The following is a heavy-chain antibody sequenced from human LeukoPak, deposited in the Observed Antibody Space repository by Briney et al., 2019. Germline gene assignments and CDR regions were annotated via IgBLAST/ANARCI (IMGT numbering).Heavy chain of an antibody. CDR3: AKDIGGYPPGGVRYFDY. Sequence: PGGFLRLSCAASGFTFDDYTMHWVRQAPGKGLEWVSLISWDGGSTYYADSVKGRFTISRDNSKNSLYLQMNSLRTEDTALYYCAKDIGGYPPGGVRYFDYWGQGTLVTVSS. J-gene: IGHJ4*02. V-gene: IGHV3-43*01. D-gene: IGHD3-22*01. CDR2: ISWDGGST. CDR1: GFTFDDYT.